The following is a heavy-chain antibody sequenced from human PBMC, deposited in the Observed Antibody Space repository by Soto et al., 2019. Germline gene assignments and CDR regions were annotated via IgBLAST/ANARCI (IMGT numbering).Heavy chain of an antibody. CDR2: VYYNENT. D-gene: IGHD3-16*01. J-gene: IGHJ5*02. Sequence: TSETLSLTCTVSGGSINDFAYYWGWIRQPPGKGLEWIGTVYYNENTYYNPSLKSRVTISVDTAKNQFSLNLRSVTAADTAMYFCARRERYYGSPGWFDPWGQGTLVTVSS. CDR1: GGSINDFAYY. CDR3: ARRERYYGSPGWFDP. V-gene: IGHV4-39*01.